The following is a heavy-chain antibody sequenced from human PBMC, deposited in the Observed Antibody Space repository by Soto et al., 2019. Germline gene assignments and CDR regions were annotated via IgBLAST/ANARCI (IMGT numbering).Heavy chain of an antibody. CDR3: AREVDSSGYSYYFDY. V-gene: IGHV1-69*08. CDR2: IIPILGIA. D-gene: IGHD3-22*01. J-gene: IGHJ4*02. Sequence: QVQLVQSGAAVKKPGSSVKVSCKASGGTFSSYTISWVRQAPGQGLEWMGRIIPILGIANYAQKFQGRVTITADKSTSTAYMELSSLRSEDTAVYYCAREVDSSGYSYYFDYWGQGTLVTVSS. CDR1: GGTFSSYT.